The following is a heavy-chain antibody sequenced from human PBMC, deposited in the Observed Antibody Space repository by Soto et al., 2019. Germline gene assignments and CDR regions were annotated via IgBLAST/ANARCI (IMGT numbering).Heavy chain of an antibody. J-gene: IGHJ4*02. CDR2: ISGSSHST. CDR3: AKGDDARGVLTTGIDY. CDR1: DFPFSIYA. Sequence: EVVLLESGGGLVQPGGSLRLSCAASDFPFSIYAMNWVRQAPGKGLEWVSGISGSSHSTYYAESVKGRLTISRDNSKNTLYLQMNSLRAEDTAVYFCAKGDDARGVLTTGIDYWGQGILVTVSS. D-gene: IGHD3-10*01. V-gene: IGHV3-23*01.